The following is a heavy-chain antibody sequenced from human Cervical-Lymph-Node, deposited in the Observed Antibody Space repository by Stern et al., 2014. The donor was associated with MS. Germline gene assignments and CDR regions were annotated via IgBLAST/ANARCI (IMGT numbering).Heavy chain of an antibody. D-gene: IGHD3-22*01. CDR1: GFTFSSYS. CDR2: ISSSSSTI. J-gene: IGHJ3*02. CDR3: ARVADYYDSPVDAFDI. V-gene: IGHV3-48*02. Sequence: VQLVESGGGLVQPGGSLRLSCAASGFTFSSYSMNWVRQAPGKGLEWVSYISSSSSTIYYADSVKGRFTISRDNAKNSLYLQMNSLRDEDTAVYYCARVADYYDSPVDAFDIWGQGTMVTVSS.